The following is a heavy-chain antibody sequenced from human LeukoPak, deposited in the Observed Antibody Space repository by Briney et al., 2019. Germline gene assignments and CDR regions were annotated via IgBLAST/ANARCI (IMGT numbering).Heavy chain of an antibody. CDR3: AKDGCSSTSCYYFDY. CDR2: IIPILGIA. Sequence: PVKVSCKASGYTFTSYDISWVRQAPGQGLEWMGRIIPILGIANYAQKFQGRVTITADKSTSTAYMELSSLRSEDTAVYYCAKDGCSSTSCYYFDYWGQGTLVTVSS. D-gene: IGHD2-2*01. V-gene: IGHV1-69*04. CDR1: GYTFTSYD. J-gene: IGHJ4*02.